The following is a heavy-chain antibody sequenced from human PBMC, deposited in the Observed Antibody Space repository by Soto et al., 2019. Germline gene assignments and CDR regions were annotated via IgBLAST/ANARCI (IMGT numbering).Heavy chain of an antibody. D-gene: IGHD3-10*01. V-gene: IGHV4-59*08. CDR2: IYYSGST. CDR1: GGSISSYY. Sequence: SETLSLTCTVSGGSISSYYWSWIRQPPGKGLEWIGYIYYSGSTNYNPSLKSRVTISVDTSKNQFSLKLSSVTAADTAVYYCACRYDYCFDHWGQGTLVTVSS. J-gene: IGHJ4*02. CDR3: ACRYDYCFDH.